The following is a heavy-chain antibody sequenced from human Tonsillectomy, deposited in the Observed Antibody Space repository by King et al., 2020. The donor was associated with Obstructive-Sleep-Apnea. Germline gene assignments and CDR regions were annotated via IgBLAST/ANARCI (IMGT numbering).Heavy chain of an antibody. CDR1: GGSISSYY. CDR2: IYYSGST. CDR3: ASSNSSSWYVYYYGMDV. J-gene: IGHJ6*02. Sequence: QLQESGPGLVKPSETLSLTCTVSGGSISSYYWSWIRQPPGKGLEWIGYIYYSGSTNYNPPLKSRVTISVDTSKNQFSLKLSSVTAADTAVYYCASSNSSSWYVYYYGMDVWGQGTTVTVSS. V-gene: IGHV4-59*01. D-gene: IGHD6-13*01.